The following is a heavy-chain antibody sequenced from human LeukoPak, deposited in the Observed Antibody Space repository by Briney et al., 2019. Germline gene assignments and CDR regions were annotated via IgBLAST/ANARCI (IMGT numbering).Heavy chain of an antibody. Sequence: GGSLRLSCAASGFTFSTFAMNWVRQAPGKGLECVSAIGGSGSDTYYADSVKGRFTISRDNSKNTLYLQMNSLRAEGTAVYYCAKGGGWLYYFDYWGQGTLVTVSS. CDR2: IGGSGSDT. CDR3: AKGGGWLYYFDY. D-gene: IGHD6-19*01. J-gene: IGHJ4*02. V-gene: IGHV3-23*01. CDR1: GFTFSTFA.